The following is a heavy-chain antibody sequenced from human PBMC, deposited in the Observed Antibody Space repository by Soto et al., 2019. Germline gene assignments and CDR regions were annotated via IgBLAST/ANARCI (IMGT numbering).Heavy chain of an antibody. V-gene: IGHV4-59*01. J-gene: IGHJ4*02. D-gene: IGHD2-15*01. CDR3: ARAGAATLSDF. CDR2: IYYSGSA. Sequence: QVQLQESGPGLVKPSETLSLTCTVSGGSISNYYWSWIRQPPGKGLEWIGYIYYSGSANYNPSLKSRVTISVDTSKNQFSLKLSSVTAADTAVYYCARAGAATLSDFWGQGTPVTASS. CDR1: GGSISNYY.